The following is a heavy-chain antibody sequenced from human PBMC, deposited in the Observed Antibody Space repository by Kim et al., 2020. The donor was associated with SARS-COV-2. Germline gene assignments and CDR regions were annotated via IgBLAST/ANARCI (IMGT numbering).Heavy chain of an antibody. D-gene: IGHD3-10*01. Sequence: SETLSLTCTVSGGSISSGGYYWSWIRQHPGKGLEWIGYIYYSGSTYYNPSLKSRVTISVDTSKNQFSLKLSSVTAADTAVYYCARGEGVGEYYYYGMDVWGQGTTVTVSS. V-gene: IGHV4-31*03. CDR1: GGSISSGGYY. CDR2: IYYSGST. CDR3: ARGEGVGEYYYYGMDV. J-gene: IGHJ6*02.